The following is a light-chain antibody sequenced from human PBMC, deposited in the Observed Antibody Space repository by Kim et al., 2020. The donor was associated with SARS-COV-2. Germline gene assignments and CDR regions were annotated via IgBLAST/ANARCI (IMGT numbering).Light chain of an antibody. Sequence: SYELTQPHSVSVAPGKTAMITCGENNIGRRSVHWYQQMPGQAPVLVISYESDRPSGIPERFSGSTSGSTATLTIRRVEVGDETDYYCQVWDPSSDHWLFGGGTQLTVL. CDR2: YES. CDR3: QVWDPSSDHWL. V-gene: IGLV3-21*04. CDR1: NIGRRS. J-gene: IGLJ3*02.